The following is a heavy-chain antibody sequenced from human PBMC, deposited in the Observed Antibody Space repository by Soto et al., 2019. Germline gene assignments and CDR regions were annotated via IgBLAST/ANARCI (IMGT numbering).Heavy chain of an antibody. J-gene: IGHJ6*02. CDR3: ARGQDQLVRDYYGMDV. D-gene: IGHD6-6*01. V-gene: IGHV1-69*01. Sequence: QVQLVQSGAEVKKPGSSVKVSCKASGGTFSSYAISWVRQAPGQGLEWMGGIIPIFGTANYAQKFQGRVTITADESTSTDYMELSSLRSEDTAVYYCARGQDQLVRDYYGMDVWGQGTTVTVSS. CDR2: IIPIFGTA. CDR1: GGTFSSYA.